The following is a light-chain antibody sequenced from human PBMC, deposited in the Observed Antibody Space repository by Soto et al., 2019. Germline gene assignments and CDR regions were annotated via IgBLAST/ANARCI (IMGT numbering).Light chain of an antibody. CDR2: DAS. V-gene: IGKV1-6*01. J-gene: IGKJ1*01. CDR3: PHYYYHPCP. Sequence: SSLSASIADRVTITCRARPGISDNLGWYQQKPGKAPKLLIYDASSLQSGVPSRFSGSGSGTEFTLTIISLQPEDVVPDYCPHYYYHPCPFGQGTKV. CDR1: PGISDN.